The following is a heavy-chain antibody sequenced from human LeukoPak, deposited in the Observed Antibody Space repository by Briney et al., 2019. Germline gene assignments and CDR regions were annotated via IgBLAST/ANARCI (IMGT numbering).Heavy chain of an antibody. CDR3: TRFYSESSSWALDY. CDR1: GFSFGDYT. J-gene: IGHJ4*02. V-gene: IGHV3-49*04. Sequence: GGSLRLSCTVSGFSFGDYTMSWVRQAPGKGREGVGFIRSKAYGGTTEYAASVKGRFTISRDDSKTIAYLQMNSLKTEDTAVYYCTRFYSESSSWALDYGRQATLVTVSS. CDR2: IRSKAYGGTT. D-gene: IGHD6-13*01.